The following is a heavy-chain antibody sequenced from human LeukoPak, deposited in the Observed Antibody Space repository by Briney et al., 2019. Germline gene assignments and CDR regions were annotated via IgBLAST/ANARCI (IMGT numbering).Heavy chain of an antibody. CDR2: IYYSGGT. D-gene: IGHD3-3*01. Sequence: PSETLSLTRTVSGGSISSYYWSWIRQPPGKGLEWIGYIYYSGGTNYNPSLKSRVTISVDTSKNQFSLKLSSVTAADTAVYYCAGSITIFGVVDYWGQGTLVTVSS. V-gene: IGHV4-59*01. J-gene: IGHJ4*02. CDR1: GGSISSYY. CDR3: AGSITIFGVVDY.